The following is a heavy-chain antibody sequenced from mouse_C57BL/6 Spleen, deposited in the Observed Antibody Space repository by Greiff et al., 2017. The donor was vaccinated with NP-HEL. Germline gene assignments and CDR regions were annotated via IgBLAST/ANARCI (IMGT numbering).Heavy chain of an antibody. D-gene: IGHD2-12*01. Sequence: VQLQQPGAELVRPGSSVKLSCTASGYTFTSYWLHWVKQRPIPGLEWIGNIDPSDSETHYNQKFKDKATLTVDKSSSTAYMQLSSLTSEDSAVYYCARASYDDWYFDVWGTGTTVTVSS. CDR3: ARASYDDWYFDV. CDR1: GYTFTSYW. V-gene: IGHV1-52*01. J-gene: IGHJ1*03. CDR2: IDPSDSET.